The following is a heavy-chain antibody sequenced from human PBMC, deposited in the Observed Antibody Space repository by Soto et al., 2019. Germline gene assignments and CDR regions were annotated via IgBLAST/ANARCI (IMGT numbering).Heavy chain of an antibody. CDR1: GYTFTSYG. CDR2: ISAYNGNT. V-gene: IGHV1-18*01. D-gene: IGHD2-15*01. Sequence: GASVKVSCKASGYTFTSYGISWVRQAPGQGLEWMGWISAYNGNTNYAQKLQGRVTMTTDTSTSTAYMELRSLRSDDTAVYYCARVEVVVVVAATPRFDPWGQGTLVTVS. J-gene: IGHJ5*02. CDR3: ARVEVVVVVAATPRFDP.